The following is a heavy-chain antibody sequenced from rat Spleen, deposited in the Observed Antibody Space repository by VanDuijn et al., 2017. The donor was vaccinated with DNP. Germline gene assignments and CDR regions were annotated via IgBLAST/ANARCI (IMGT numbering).Heavy chain of an antibody. D-gene: IGHD1-4*01. CDR2: INSAGST. Sequence: EVQLQESGPGLVKPSQSLSLTCSVTGYSITSSYRWNWIRKFPGNKLEWMGYINSAGSTNYNPSLKSRISITRDTSKNQFFLQMNSLRSEDMATYYCARPYGYNNGGFAYWGQGTLVTVSS. CDR3: ARPYGYNNGGFAY. CDR1: GYSITSSYR. V-gene: IGHV3-3*01. J-gene: IGHJ3*01.